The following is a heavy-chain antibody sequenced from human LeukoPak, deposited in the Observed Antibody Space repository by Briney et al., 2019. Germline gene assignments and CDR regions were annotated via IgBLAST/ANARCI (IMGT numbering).Heavy chain of an antibody. Sequence: GGSLRLSCAASGFTFSSYAMSWVRQAPGKGLEWVSAISGSGGSTYYADSVKGRFTISRDNSKNTLYLQMNSLRAEDTAVYYCAKGYDFWSGESYYFDYWGQGTLATVSS. J-gene: IGHJ4*02. CDR2: ISGSGGST. CDR3: AKGYDFWSGESYYFDY. CDR1: GFTFSSYA. V-gene: IGHV3-23*01. D-gene: IGHD3-3*01.